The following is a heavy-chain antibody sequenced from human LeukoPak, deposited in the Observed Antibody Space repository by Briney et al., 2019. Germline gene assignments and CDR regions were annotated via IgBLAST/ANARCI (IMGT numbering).Heavy chain of an antibody. D-gene: IGHD3-10*01. CDR3: ARHPSNVLLWFGELHYFDY. Sequence: SETLSLTCTVSGGSISSYYWSWIRQPPGKGLEWIGYIYYSGSTNYNPSLKSRVTISVDTSKNQFSLKLSSVTAADTAVYYCARHPSNVLLWFGELHYFDYWGQGTLVTVSS. J-gene: IGHJ4*02. CDR1: GGSISSYY. CDR2: IYYSGST. V-gene: IGHV4-59*08.